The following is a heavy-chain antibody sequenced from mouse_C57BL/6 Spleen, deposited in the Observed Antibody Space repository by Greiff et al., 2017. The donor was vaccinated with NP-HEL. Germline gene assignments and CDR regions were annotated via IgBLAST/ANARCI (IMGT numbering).Heavy chain of an antibody. D-gene: IGHD1-1*01. Sequence: QVQLQQPGTELVKPGASVKLSCKASGYTFTSYWMHWVKQRPGQGLEWIGNINPSNGGTNCNEKFKSKATLTVDKSSSTAYMQLSSLTSEDSAVFFSARVSSFCSSSCFGYWGQGTTLTVSS. CDR3: ARVSSFCSSSCFGY. CDR1: GYTFTSYW. J-gene: IGHJ2*01. CDR2: INPSNGGT. V-gene: IGHV1-53*01.